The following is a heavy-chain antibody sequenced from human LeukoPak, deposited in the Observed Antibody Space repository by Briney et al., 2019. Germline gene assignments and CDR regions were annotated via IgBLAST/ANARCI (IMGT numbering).Heavy chain of an antibody. CDR1: GFTFSKYA. V-gene: IGHV3-23*01. Sequence: PGGSLRLSCAAFGFTFSKYAMSWVRQAPGKGLEWVSAISGSGGSTYYADSVKGRFTISRDNSKNTLYLQMNSLRAEDTAVYYCARQRPGGYYGMDVWGQGTTVTVSS. CDR3: ARQRPGGYYGMDV. J-gene: IGHJ6*02. CDR2: ISGSGGST. D-gene: IGHD5-18*01.